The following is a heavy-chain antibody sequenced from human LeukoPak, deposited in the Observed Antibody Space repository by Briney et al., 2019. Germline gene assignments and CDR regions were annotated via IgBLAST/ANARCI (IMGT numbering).Heavy chain of an antibody. V-gene: IGHV3-11*01. D-gene: IGHD3-22*01. Sequence: AESRRLAWAADGFTFSDYYMSWIRQVHGEGLGWDSYISSSGTTINYGDSVEGRFTVSRDNTKNSLYLPMNSLRAEDTAVYYCAGRDSSDRDYWGQRTLVTVST. J-gene: IGHJ4*02. CDR3: AGRDSSDRDY. CDR1: GFTFSDYY. CDR2: ISSSGTTI.